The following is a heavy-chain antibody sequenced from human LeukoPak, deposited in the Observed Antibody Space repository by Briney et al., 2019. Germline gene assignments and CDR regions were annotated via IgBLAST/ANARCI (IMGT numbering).Heavy chain of an antibody. Sequence: PSETLSLTCTVSGGSISSYYWSWIRQPPGKGLEWIGYIYYSGSTNYNPSLKSRVTISVDTSKNQFSLQLNSVTPEDTAVYYCARDSVQLAFYFDYWGQGTLVTVSS. V-gene: IGHV4-59*12. CDR1: GGSISSYY. CDR3: ARDSVQLAFYFDY. J-gene: IGHJ4*02. D-gene: IGHD6-13*01. CDR2: IYYSGST.